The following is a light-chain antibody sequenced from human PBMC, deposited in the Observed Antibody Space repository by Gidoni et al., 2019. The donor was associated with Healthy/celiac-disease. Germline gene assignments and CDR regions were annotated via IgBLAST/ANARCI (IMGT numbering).Light chain of an antibody. CDR2: DNN. CDR1: SSNIGNNY. CDR3: GTWDISLSAGV. Sequence: QSVLTQPPSVYAAPGQHVTIPCHGSSSNIGNNYVSWYQQLPGTAPKLLLYDNNKRPSVIAYRFAGSKSGTSATLGITGLQTGDEADYYCGTWDISLSAGVFGGGTKLTVL. J-gene: IGLJ3*02. V-gene: IGLV1-51*01.